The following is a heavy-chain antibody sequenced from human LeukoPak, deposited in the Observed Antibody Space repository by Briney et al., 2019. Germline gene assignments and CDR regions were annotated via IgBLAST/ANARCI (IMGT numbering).Heavy chain of an antibody. V-gene: IGHV4-59*08. Sequence: SETLSLTCTVSGGSISSYYWSWIRQPPGKGLEWIGYIYYSGSTNYNPSLKSRVTISIDTSKNQFSLNLSTVTAADTAVYFCARVTLFRGAQIDSWGQGTLVTVSS. D-gene: IGHD3-10*01. CDR2: IYYSGST. CDR1: GGSISSYY. CDR3: ARVTLFRGAQIDS. J-gene: IGHJ4*02.